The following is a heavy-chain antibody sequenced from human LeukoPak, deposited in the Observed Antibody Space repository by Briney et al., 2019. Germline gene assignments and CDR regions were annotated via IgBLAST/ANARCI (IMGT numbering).Heavy chain of an antibody. D-gene: IGHD6-19*01. CDR3: SSQPAVLDLDC. V-gene: IGHV3-7*01. CDR2: IKPDGSGK. J-gene: IGHJ4*02. Sequence: PGWSLRLSCAASGFAFSSYWMTWVRQAPGKGLEWVANIKPDGSGKNYVDSVKGRFTISRDNAKNSLYLQMKGLRVEDTAVYYCSSQPAVLDLDCWGQGTLVTVSS. CDR1: GFAFSSYW.